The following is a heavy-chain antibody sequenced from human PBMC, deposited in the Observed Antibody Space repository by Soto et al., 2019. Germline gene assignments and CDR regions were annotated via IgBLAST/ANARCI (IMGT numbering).Heavy chain of an antibody. J-gene: IGHJ4*02. D-gene: IGHD4-17*01. V-gene: IGHV3-48*02. CDR3: VRDFGYGHDLDY. CDR2: ISSGSITM. Sequence: GGSLRLSCAASGFTFSSYSMNWVRQAPGKGLEWVSYISSGSITMYYADSVKGRFTISRDNAKNSLYLQMNSLRDEDTAMYYCVRDFGYGHDLDYWGQRTLSTVS. CDR1: GFTFSSYS.